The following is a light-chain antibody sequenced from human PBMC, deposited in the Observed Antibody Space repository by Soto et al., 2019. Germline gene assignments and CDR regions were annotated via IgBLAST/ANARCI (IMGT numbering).Light chain of an antibody. J-gene: IGKJ5*01. CDR1: QSVNRN. CDR3: QQYNSWTSIT. Sequence: EILLTQSPATLSVSPGERATLSCRSSQSVNRNLGWYQQKPGQAPRLLIFAASTRAPGIPARISGSGSGTAFTLTSSGLQTEDFAVYYCQQYNSWTSITFGQGTRLEVK. V-gene: IGKV3-15*01. CDR2: AAS.